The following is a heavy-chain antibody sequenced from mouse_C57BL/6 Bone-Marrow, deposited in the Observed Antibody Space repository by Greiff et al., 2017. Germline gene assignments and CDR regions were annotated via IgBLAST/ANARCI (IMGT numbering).Heavy chain of an antibody. D-gene: IGHD1-1*01. CDR3: ATSYYYGYCDY. V-gene: IGHV1-69*01. CDR1: GYTFTSYW. Sequence: QVQLQQPGAELVMPGASVKLSCKASGYTFTSYWMHWVKQRPGQGLEWIGEIDPSDSYTNYNQKFKGKSTLTVDKSSSTAYMQLSSLTSEDSAVYYCATSYYYGYCDYWGQGTTLTVSS. CDR2: IDPSDSYT. J-gene: IGHJ2*01.